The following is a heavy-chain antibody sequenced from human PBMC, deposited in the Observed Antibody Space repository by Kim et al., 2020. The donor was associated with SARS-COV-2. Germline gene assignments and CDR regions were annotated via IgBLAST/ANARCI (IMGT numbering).Heavy chain of an antibody. CDR1: GFTFSNYW. Sequence: GGSLRLSCEASGFTFSNYWMHWVRQGPGKGLVWVSRINSDGGDTHYADSVKGRFTISRDNAENTLHLQLNRLRVEDTAIYYCARGTFQQGFDPWGQGTLVTVSS. CDR2: INSDGGDT. J-gene: IGHJ5*02. CDR3: ARGTFQQGFDP. V-gene: IGHV3-74*01.